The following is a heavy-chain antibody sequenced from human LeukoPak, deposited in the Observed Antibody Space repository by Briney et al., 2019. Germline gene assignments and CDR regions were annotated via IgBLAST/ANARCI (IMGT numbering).Heavy chain of an antibody. D-gene: IGHD4-17*01. CDR2: INHSGST. V-gene: IGHV4-34*01. J-gene: IGHJ3*02. CDR1: GGSFSGYY. Sequence: SETLSLTCAVYGGSFSGYYWSWIRQPPGKGLEWIGEINHSGSTNYNPSLKSRVTISVDTSKNQFSLKLSSVTAADTAVYYCARVITVLSVRGLGDAFDIWGQGTMVTVSS. CDR3: ARVITVLSVRGLGDAFDI.